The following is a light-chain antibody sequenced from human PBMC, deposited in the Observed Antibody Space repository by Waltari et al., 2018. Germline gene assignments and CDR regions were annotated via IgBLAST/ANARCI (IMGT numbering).Light chain of an antibody. CDR1: SSNIGSNY. J-gene: IGLJ1*01. Sequence: QSVLIQPPSVSGTPGPRVTISCSGSSSNIGSNYVYWYEHLPGTAPKLLIYRNDQRPSGVPDRFSGSKSGTSASLAISGLRSEDEADFYCATWDDSLGGAIFGPGTKVTVL. CDR3: ATWDDSLGGAI. CDR2: RND. V-gene: IGLV1-47*01.